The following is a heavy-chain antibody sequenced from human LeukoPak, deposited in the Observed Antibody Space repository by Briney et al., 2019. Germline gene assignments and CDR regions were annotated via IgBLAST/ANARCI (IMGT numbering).Heavy chain of an antibody. V-gene: IGHV1-2*02. CDR3: ASSILEDSSSYDYSHYMDV. CDR1: GYTFTGYY. D-gene: IGHD3-22*01. CDR2: IDPNSGGT. J-gene: IGHJ6*03. Sequence: ASVKVSCKASGYTFTGYYIHWVRQAQGQGRELVGWIDPNSGGTKYAQKFEGRDTMTRDTSISTAYKELKMLRSEDTGVYYCASSILEDSSSYDYSHYMDVWGKDTTVPVSS.